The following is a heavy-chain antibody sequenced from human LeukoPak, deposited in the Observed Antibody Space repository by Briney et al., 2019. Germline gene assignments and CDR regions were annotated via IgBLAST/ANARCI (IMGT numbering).Heavy chain of an antibody. CDR1: GYTLTSYA. CDR3: ARVTEWFGELFPGWFDP. D-gene: IGHD3-10*01. V-gene: IGHV1-3*01. CDR2: INAGNGNT. Sequence: ASVKVSCKASGYTLTSYAMHWVRQAPGQRLEWMGWINAGNGNTKYSQKFQGRVTITRDTSASTAYMELSSLRSEDTAVYYCARVTEWFGELFPGWFDPWGQGTLVTVSS. J-gene: IGHJ5*02.